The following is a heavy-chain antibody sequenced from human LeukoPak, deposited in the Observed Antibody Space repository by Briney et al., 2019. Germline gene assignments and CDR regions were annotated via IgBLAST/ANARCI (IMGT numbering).Heavy chain of an antibody. J-gene: IGHJ4*02. D-gene: IGHD3-22*01. Sequence: GRSLRLSCAASGFTFSSYAMHWVRQAPGKGLEWVAVISYDGSNKYYADSVKGRFTISRDNSKNTLYLQMNRLRAEDTDVYYCARDLGITMIVVVLDYWGQGTLVTVSS. CDR1: GFTFSSYA. CDR2: ISYDGSNK. V-gene: IGHV3-30*04. CDR3: ARDLGITMIVVVLDY.